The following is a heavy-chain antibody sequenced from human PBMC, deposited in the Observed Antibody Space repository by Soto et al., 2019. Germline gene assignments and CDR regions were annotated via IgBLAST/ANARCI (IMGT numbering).Heavy chain of an antibody. CDR1: SGSISSSNW. J-gene: IGHJ3*02. V-gene: IGHV4-4*02. CDR3: GSRGPTVTLTAFNI. Sequence: SETLSLTCAVSSGSISSSNWWSWVRQPPGKGLEWIGEIYHSGSTNYNPSLKSRVTISVDKSKNQFSLKLSSVTAADTAVYYWGSRGPTVTLTAFNIWRQGKRVT. CDR2: IYHSGST. D-gene: IGHD4-17*01.